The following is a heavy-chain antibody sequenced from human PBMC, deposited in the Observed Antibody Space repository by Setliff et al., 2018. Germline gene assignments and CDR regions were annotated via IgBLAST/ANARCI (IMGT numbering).Heavy chain of an antibody. J-gene: IGHJ3*02. V-gene: IGHV4-31*03. CDR1: GGSISSGGYY. CDR2: IYYSGST. Sequence: PSETLSLTCTVSGGSISSGGYYWSWIRQHPGKGPEWIGYIYYSGSTYYNPSLKSRVTISVDTSKNQFSLKLSSVTAADTAVYYCARVSPYYYDSSGPGAFDIWGQGTMVTV. CDR3: ARVSPYYYDSSGPGAFDI. D-gene: IGHD3-22*01.